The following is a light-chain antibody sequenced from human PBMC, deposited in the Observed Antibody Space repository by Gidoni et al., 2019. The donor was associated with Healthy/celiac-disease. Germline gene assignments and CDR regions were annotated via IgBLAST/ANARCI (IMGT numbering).Light chain of an antibody. Sequence: DIVMTQSPLSLPVTPGEPASISFRSSQSLLHSNGYNYLDWYLQKPGQSPQLLIYLGSNRASGVPDRFSGSGSGKDFTMKISRVEDEDVGVYYCMQALQTPGPFGPGTKVDIK. V-gene: IGKV2-28*01. J-gene: IGKJ3*01. CDR3: MQALQTPGP. CDR1: QSLLHSNGYNY. CDR2: LGS.